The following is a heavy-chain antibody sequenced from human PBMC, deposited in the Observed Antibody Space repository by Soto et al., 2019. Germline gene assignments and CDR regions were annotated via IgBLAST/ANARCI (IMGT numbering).Heavy chain of an antibody. Sequence: QVQLVESGGGVVQPGRSLRLSCAASGFTFSNYGMHWVRQAPGKGLEWVAVIWYDGSNKYYADSVKGRFTISRHNSKNTMYLQMNSLRAEDTAVYYCARHRMYYDSSGYYDYWGQGTLVTVSS. D-gene: IGHD3-22*01. CDR2: IWYDGSNK. V-gene: IGHV3-33*01. CDR1: GFTFSNYG. J-gene: IGHJ4*02. CDR3: ARHRMYYDSSGYYDY.